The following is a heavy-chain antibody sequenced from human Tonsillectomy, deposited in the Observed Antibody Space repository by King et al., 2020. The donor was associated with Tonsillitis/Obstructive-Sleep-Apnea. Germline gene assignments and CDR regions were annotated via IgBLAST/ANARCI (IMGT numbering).Heavy chain of an antibody. CDR1: GLTFSSYW. D-gene: IGHD6-6*01. CDR3: ARSDSSSGDYYYYFYMDV. J-gene: IGHJ6*03. V-gene: IGHV3-74*01. Sequence: VQLVESGGGLVQPGGSVRLSCAASGLTFSSYWMHWVRQTPGKGLVWVSRINSDGSSTNYADSVKGRFNISRDNAKDTLYLQMNRLRAEDTAVYYCARSDSSSGDYYYYFYMDVWGKGTTVTVSS. CDR2: INSDGSST.